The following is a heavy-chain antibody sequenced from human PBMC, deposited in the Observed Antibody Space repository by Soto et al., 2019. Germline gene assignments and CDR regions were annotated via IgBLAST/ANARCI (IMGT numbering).Heavy chain of an antibody. J-gene: IGHJ4*02. CDR3: ASGSGDYHVGFDY. CDR2: ISSSSSYT. CDR1: GFTFSDYY. Sequence: PGGSLRLSCAASGFTFSDYYMSWIRQAPGKGLEWVSYISSSSSYTNYADSVKGRFTISRDNAKNSLYLQMNSLRAEDTAVYYCASGSGDYHVGFDYWGQGTLVTVSS. V-gene: IGHV3-11*06. D-gene: IGHD3-10*01.